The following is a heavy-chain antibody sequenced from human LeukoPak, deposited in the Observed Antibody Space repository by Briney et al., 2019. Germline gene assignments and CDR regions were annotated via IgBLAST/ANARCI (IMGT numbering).Heavy chain of an antibody. CDR2: INPNSGGT. CDR3: ARDRSGILGYYYYGMDV. CDR1: GYTFTGYY. D-gene: IGHD3-10*01. J-gene: IGHJ6*02. Sequence: GASVKVSCKASGYTFTGYYMHWVRQAPGQGLEWMGRINPNSGGTNYGQKFQGRVTMTRDTSISTAYMELSRLRSDDTAVYYCARDRSGILGYYYYGMDVWGQGTTVTVSS. V-gene: IGHV1-2*06.